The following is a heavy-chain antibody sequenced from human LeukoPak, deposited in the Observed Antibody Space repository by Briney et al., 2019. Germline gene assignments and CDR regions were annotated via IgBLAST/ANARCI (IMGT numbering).Heavy chain of an antibody. D-gene: IGHD6-19*01. CDR3: VKAPTSGWDLNRFDP. CDR1: GFTFSSYA. CDR2: ISYDGSNK. J-gene: IGHJ5*02. Sequence: SGGSLRLSCAASGFTFSSYAMHWVRQAPGKGLEWVAVISYDGSNKYYADSVKGRFTISRDNSKNTLYLQMDSLRPEDTALYYCVKAPTSGWDLNRFDPWGQGTLVTVSS. V-gene: IGHV3-30*04.